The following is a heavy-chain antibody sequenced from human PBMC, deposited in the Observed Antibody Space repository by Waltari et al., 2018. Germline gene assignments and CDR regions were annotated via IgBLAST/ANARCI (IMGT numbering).Heavy chain of an antibody. D-gene: IGHD2-21*01. CDR1: GGTFSSYA. CDR2: IIRIIGTA. CDR3: ALAGVGGMIVH. J-gene: IGHJ4*02. Sequence: QVQLVQSGAEVKKHGSSVKVSCKASGGTFSSYAISWVRQAPGQGLAWMGRIIRIIGTANYAQKFHGRVTITADESTSTAYIELSSLRSEETAVYCGALAGVGGMIVHWGQGTLVTVSS. V-gene: IGHV1-69*11.